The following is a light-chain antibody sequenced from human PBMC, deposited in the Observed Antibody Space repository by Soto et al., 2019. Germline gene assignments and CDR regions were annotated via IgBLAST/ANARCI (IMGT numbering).Light chain of an antibody. J-gene: IGKJ3*01. CDR1: HSVRRSY. CDR2: ATS. Sequence: PGGRAPRSCRARHSVRRSYLAWYQQKSGQAPRLIIFATSNRATGVPDRFSARGSGTDFTLTISSLQPEDFATYYCQQANSFPPTFGPGTKVDIK. CDR3: QQANSFPPT. V-gene: IGKV3D-7*01.